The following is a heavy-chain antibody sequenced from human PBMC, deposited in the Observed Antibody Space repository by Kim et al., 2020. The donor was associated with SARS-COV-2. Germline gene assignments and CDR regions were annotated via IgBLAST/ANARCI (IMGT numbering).Heavy chain of an antibody. J-gene: IGHJ4*02. CDR1: GGTFSSYA. CDR2: IIPIFGTA. CDR3: ATPGLRTTGFDY. Sequence: SVKVSCKASGGTFSSYAISWVRQAPGQGLEWMGGIIPIFGTANYEQKFQGRVTITADESTSTAYMELSSLRSEDTAVYYCATPGLRTTGFDYWGQGTLVTVSS. V-gene: IGHV1-69*13. D-gene: IGHD4-17*01.